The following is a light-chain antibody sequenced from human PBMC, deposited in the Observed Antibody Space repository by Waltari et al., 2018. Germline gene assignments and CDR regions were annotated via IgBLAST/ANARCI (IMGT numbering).Light chain of an antibody. Sequence: DIQMTQSPSSLSASVGDRVTITCRASQGIRNYLAWSQQKPGKAPKSLIYDASSLQSGVSSKFSGSGFGTDFTLIITSLHPEDFATYYCQQYHSFPITFGQGTRLEIK. J-gene: IGKJ5*01. CDR2: DAS. V-gene: IGKV1-16*02. CDR1: QGIRNY. CDR3: QQYHSFPIT.